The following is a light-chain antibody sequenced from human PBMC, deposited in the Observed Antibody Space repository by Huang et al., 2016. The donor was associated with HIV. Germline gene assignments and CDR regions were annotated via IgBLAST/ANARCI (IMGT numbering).Light chain of an antibody. Sequence: IHLTQSPSSLSASVRDRVTVTCRASQAIGNSLAWYQQGLGKAPKLLIYGSSTLQTGVAPRFSGNGSETDFTLTIASLLPGDFATYFCQQLKSYPLTFGGGT. CDR2: GSS. CDR3: QQLKSYPLT. V-gene: IGKV1-9*01. J-gene: IGKJ4*01. CDR1: QAIGNS.